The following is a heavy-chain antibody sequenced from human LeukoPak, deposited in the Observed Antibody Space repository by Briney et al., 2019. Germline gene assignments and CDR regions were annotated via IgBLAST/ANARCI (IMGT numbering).Heavy chain of an antibody. J-gene: IGHJ2*01. CDR3: ARDPGYSYGRRYWYFDL. V-gene: IGHV3-7*01. CDR2: IKQDGSEK. D-gene: IGHD5-18*01. CDR1: GFTFSTYW. Sequence: GGSLRLSCAASGFTFSTYWMSWVRQAPGKGLEWVANIKQDGSEKYCVDSVKGRFTISRDNAKNSLYLQMNNLRAEDTAVYYCARDPGYSYGRRYWYFDLWGRGTLVTVSS.